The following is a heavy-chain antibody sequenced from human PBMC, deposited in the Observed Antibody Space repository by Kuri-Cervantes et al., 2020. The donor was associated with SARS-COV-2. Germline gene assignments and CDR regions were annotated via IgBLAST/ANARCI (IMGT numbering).Heavy chain of an antibody. CDR3: ARGSSSHRPFDY. D-gene: IGHD6-6*01. Sequence: GSLRLSCAVSGYSISSGYYWGWIRQPPGKGLEWIGSIYHGGSTYYNPSLKSRVTISVDTSKNQFSLKLSSVTAADTAVYYCARGSSSHRPFDYWGQGTLVTVSS. V-gene: IGHV4-38-2*01. CDR2: IYHGGST. J-gene: IGHJ4*02. CDR1: GYSISSGYY.